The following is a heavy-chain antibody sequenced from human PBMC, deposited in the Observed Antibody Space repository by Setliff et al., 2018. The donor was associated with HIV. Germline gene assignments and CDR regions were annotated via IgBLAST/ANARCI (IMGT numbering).Heavy chain of an antibody. Sequence: GGSLRLSCAASGSTFSSYAMSWVRQAPGKGLEWVGRIKSKTDGGTTDYAAPVKGRFTISRDDSKNTLYLQMNSLKTEDTAVYYCTTGGQQLVLAYFDYWGQGTLVTAPQ. V-gene: IGHV3-15*01. J-gene: IGHJ4*02. CDR1: GSTFSSYA. CDR2: IKSKTDGGTT. CDR3: TTGGQQLVLAYFDY. D-gene: IGHD6-13*01.